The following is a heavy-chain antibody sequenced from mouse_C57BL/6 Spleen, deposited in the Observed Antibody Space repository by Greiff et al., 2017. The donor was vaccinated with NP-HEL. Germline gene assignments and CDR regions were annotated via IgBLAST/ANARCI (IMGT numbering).Heavy chain of an antibody. CDR1: GFTIKDYY. J-gene: IGHJ1*03. CDR2: IDPEDGET. V-gene: IGHV14-2*01. Sequence: VQLQQSGAELVKPGASVKLSCTASGFTIKDYYMHWVKQRTEQGLEWIGRIDPEDGETKYAPKFQGKATITADTSSNTAYLQLSSQTSEDTAVYYCARSAADWYFDVWGTGTTVTVSS. CDR3: ARSAADWYFDV.